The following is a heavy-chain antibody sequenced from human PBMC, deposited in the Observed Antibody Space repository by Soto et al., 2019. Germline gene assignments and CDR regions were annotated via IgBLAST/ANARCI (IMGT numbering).Heavy chain of an antibody. J-gene: IGHJ4*02. Sequence: QVQLVESGGDLVKPGGSLRLSCEGSGFTVSDYCMSWVRQAPGRGLEWISYSSNSGSFTRYSDSVQGRYSVSRNNTKNFLFLHMTSLRAEDTAVYYCARSGDNHNVLDYWGPGTPVTVSS. D-gene: IGHD2-21*02. CDR1: GFTVSDYC. CDR2: SSNSGSFT. V-gene: IGHV3-11*06. CDR3: ARSGDNHNVLDY.